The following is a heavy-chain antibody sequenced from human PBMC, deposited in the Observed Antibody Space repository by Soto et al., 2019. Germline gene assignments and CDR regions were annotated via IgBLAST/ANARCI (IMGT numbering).Heavy chain of an antibody. CDR2: ISSSSSYT. J-gene: IGHJ4*02. CDR3: ARVQNYGSGPLGIDY. CDR1: GFTFSDYY. V-gene: IGHV3-11*06. Sequence: GGSLRLSCAASGFTFSDYYMSWIRQAPGKGLEWVSYISSSSSYTNYADSVKGRFTISRDNAKNSLYLQMNSLRAEDTAVYYCARVQNYGSGPLGIDYWGQGTLVTVSS. D-gene: IGHD3-10*01.